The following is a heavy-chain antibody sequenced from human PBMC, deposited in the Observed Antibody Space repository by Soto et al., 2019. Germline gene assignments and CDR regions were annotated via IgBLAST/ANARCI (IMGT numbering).Heavy chain of an antibody. Sequence: SETLSLTCTVYGGSVTNSSYYWGWIRQSPGKGLEWIGSVYYRGRSYSKSSVKSRVTISVDTSKNRFSLSLNSVTASDTAVYFCVSQRTTVPTQAYFDYWGPGALVTVSS. CDR1: GGSVTNSSYY. CDR3: VSQRTTVPTQAYFDY. CDR2: VYYRGRS. J-gene: IGHJ4*02. V-gene: IGHV4-39*01. D-gene: IGHD4-17*01.